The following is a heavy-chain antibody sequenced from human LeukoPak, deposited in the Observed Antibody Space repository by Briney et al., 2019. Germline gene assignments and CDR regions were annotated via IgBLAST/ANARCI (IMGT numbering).Heavy chain of an antibody. V-gene: IGHV3-33*01. Sequence: GGSLRLSCAGSGFTFGGYGMHWLRQTPGKGLEWVAVIAYDGSRAFYADSVKGRFTISRDNSKDTMSVQMDDLRAEDTAVYYCTRYNNDHFDYWGQGTLVTVSS. CDR2: IAYDGSRA. CDR3: TRYNNDHFDY. D-gene: IGHD1-14*01. J-gene: IGHJ4*02. CDR1: GFTFGGYG.